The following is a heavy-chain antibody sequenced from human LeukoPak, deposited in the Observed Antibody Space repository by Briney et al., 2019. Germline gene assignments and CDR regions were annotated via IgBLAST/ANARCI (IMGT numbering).Heavy chain of an antibody. CDR3: ARAPFNGDTRTGPVDY. CDR2: ISSSSLYI. V-gene: IGHV3-21*04. D-gene: IGHD1-26*01. J-gene: IGHJ4*02. CDR1: GFTLSTYS. Sequence: GSLRPSCAASGFTLSTYSLNWVRQAPGKGLEWVSSISSSSLYIYYADSVKGRFTISRDNAKNSLYLQMNSLRAEDTAVYYCARAPFNGDTRTGPVDYWGQGTLVTVSS.